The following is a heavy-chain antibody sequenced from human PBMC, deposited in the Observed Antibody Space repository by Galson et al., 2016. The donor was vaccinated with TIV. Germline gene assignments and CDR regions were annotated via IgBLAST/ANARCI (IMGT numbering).Heavy chain of an antibody. CDR3: ARELGTYYDSYYYGMVV. V-gene: IGHV1-18*01. Sequence: SVKVSCKAFGYTFTSYGITWVRQAPGQGLEWMGWISAYNGNTNYAQKVQGRVTMTTDTSTNTAHMELRSLRSDDTAVYYCARELGTYYDSYYYGMVVWGQGTTVTVSS. D-gene: IGHD1-26*01. CDR1: GYTFTSYG. CDR2: ISAYNGNT. J-gene: IGHJ6*02.